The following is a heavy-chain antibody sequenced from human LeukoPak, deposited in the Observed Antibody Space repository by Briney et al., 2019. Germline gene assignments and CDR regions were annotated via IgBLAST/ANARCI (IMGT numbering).Heavy chain of an antibody. J-gene: IGHJ6*03. CDR3: ARAAYSSSWPNYYFYYYMDV. V-gene: IGHV3-21*01. D-gene: IGHD6-13*01. CDR2: ISNSGDNI. CDR1: GFTFSTYS. Sequence: GGSLRLSCAASGFTFSTYSMNWVRQAPGKGLEWVSYISNSGDNIYYGDSVKGRFTISRGNAKNTLYLQMNSLRAEDTAVYYCARAAYSSSWPNYYFYYYMDVWGKGTTVTVSS.